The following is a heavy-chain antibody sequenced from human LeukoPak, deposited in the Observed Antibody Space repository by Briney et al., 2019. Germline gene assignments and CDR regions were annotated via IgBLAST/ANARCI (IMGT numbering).Heavy chain of an antibody. CDR2: ISYDGSNK. CDR1: GFTFSSYA. CDR3: AIGGIPYGDYDLDY. V-gene: IGHV3-30-3*01. D-gene: IGHD4-17*01. Sequence: PGGSLRLSCAAPGFTFSSYAMHWVRQAPGKGLEWVAVISYDGSNKYYADSVKGRFTISRDNSKNTLYLQMNSLRAEDTAVYYCAIGGIPYGDYDLDYWGQGTLVTVSS. J-gene: IGHJ4*02.